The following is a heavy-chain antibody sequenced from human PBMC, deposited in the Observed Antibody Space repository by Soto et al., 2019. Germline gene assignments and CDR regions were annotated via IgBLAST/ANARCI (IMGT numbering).Heavy chain of an antibody. V-gene: IGHV3-23*01. CDR1: GFTFSSYA. CDR2: ISGSGGST. CDR3: ANAPGEWRADYYCFGKDV. J-gene: IGHJ6*02. Sequence: EVQLLESGGGLVQPGGSLRLSCAASGFTFSSYAMSWVRQAPGKGLEWVSAISGSGGSTYYADSVKGRFTISRDNSKNSLYLEMNRLSAENTAVYYCANAPGEWRADYYCFGKDVWGQGPTVTVSS. D-gene: IGHD3-10*01.